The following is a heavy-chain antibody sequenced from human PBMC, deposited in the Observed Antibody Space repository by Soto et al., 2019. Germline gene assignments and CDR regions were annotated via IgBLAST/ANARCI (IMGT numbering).Heavy chain of an antibody. CDR1: GFTFTSSA. D-gene: IGHD3-10*01. CDR3: AAAYYGSGTLGY. V-gene: IGHV1-58*01. Sequence: SVKVSCKASGFTFTSSAVQWVRQARGQRLEWIGWIVVGSGNTNYAQKFQERVTITRDMSTSTAYMELSSLRSEDSAVYYCAAAYYGSGTLGYWGQGTLVTVSS. J-gene: IGHJ4*02. CDR2: IVVGSGNT.